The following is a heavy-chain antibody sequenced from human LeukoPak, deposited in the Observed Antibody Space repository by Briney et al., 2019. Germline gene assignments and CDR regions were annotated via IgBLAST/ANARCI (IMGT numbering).Heavy chain of an antibody. D-gene: IGHD5-24*01. CDR2: IYYSGGT. J-gene: IGHJ5*02. CDR3: ARARDGHINNWFDP. Sequence: AETLSLTCTVSGGSINSYYWGWIRQPPGKGLEWIGYIYYSGGTTYNPSLKSRVTISVDTSKNQFSLKMSSVTAADTAVYYCARARDGHINNWFDPWGQGTLVTVSS. CDR1: GGSINSYY. V-gene: IGHV4-59*01.